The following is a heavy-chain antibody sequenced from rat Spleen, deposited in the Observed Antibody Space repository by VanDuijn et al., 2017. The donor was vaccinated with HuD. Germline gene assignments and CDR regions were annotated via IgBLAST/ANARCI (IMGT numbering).Heavy chain of an antibody. V-gene: IGHV5S10*01. CDR2: ISNTGGSI. CDR1: GFTFSDYT. J-gene: IGHJ2*01. D-gene: IGHD1-5*01. Sequence: EVQLVESGGGLVQPGRSLKLSCAASGFTFSDYTMAWVRQAPKKGLEWVASISNTGGSIYYPDSVKGRFTISRHNTQNTLYLQMDSLRSEDTATYYCARRGYRYNYFDYWGQGVMVTVSS. CDR3: ARRGYRYNYFDY.